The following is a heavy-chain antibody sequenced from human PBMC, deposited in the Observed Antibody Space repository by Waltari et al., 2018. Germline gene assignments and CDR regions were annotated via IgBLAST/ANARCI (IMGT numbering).Heavy chain of an antibody. D-gene: IGHD4-4*01. CDR2: MYNEGRTA. CDR1: GFTFSSYW. J-gene: IGHJ6*02. Sequence: EVQVVESGGGLVQPGGSLRLSCEASGFTFSSYWMHWVRQAPGKGLVGVSRMYNEGRTAKYADSVRGRFTVSRDNARNTLYLQMNSLRAEDTAVYYCARDLLTPSVSYFGMDLWGQGTTVTVSS. V-gene: IGHV3-74*01. CDR3: ARDLLTPSVSYFGMDL.